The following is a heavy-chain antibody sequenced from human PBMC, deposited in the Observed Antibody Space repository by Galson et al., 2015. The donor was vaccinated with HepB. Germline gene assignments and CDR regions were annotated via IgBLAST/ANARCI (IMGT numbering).Heavy chain of an antibody. CDR1: GGTFNSHS. CDR3: SRDLNSGSFSPGVY. V-gene: IGHV1-69*13. CDR2: FIPIFGTP. D-gene: IGHD1-26*01. Sequence: SVKVSCKASGGTFNSHSISWVRLAPGQGLEWMGGFIPIFGTPTYAHNFEGRVSFAADASTRTAYMELTSLRSEDTAMYYCSRDLNSGSFSPGVYWGQGTLVTVPS. J-gene: IGHJ4*02.